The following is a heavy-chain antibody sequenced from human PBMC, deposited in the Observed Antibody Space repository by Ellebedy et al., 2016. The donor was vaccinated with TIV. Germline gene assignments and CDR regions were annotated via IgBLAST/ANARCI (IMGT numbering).Heavy chain of an antibody. Sequence: ASVKVSXKASRYPFTDYYIHWVRQAPGQGLEWMGWINPNSGDTKYTQKFQGRVTMTRDTSISTVYMDLSSLTSDDTAVYYCARERGPCSTSCRNLDYWGQGTLVTVSS. V-gene: IGHV1-2*02. CDR1: RYPFTDYY. J-gene: IGHJ4*02. CDR3: ARERGPCSTSCRNLDY. D-gene: IGHD2-2*01. CDR2: INPNSGDT.